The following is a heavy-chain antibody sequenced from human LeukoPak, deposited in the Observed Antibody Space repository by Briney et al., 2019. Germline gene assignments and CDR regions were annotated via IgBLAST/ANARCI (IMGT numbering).Heavy chain of an antibody. CDR1: GFTFSSYA. J-gene: IGHJ4*02. V-gene: IGHV3-30-3*01. CDR3: ARGGGYYYDSSGYYFGGPVDY. D-gene: IGHD3-22*01. Sequence: GGSLRLSCAASGFTFSSYAMHWVRQAPGKGLEWVAVISYDGSSKYYADSVKGRFTISRDNSKNTLYLQMNSLRAEDTAVYYCARGGGYYYDSSGYYFGGPVDYWGQGTLVTVSS. CDR2: ISYDGSSK.